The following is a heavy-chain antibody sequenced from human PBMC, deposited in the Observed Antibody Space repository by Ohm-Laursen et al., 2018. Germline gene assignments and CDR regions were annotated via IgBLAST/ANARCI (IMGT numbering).Heavy chain of an antibody. J-gene: IGHJ4*02. V-gene: IGHV4-34*01. CDR1: GGTFSGYY. CDR3: ARAATSDY. Sequence: GTLSLTCAVYGGTFSGYYWSWIRQPPGKGLEWIGEINHSGSTNYNPSLKSRVTISVDTSKNQFSLKLSSVTAADTALYYCARAATSDYWGQGTLGTVSS. D-gene: IGHD1-26*01. CDR2: INHSGST.